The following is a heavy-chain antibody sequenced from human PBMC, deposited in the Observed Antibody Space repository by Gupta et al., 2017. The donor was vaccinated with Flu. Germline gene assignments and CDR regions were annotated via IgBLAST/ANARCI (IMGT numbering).Heavy chain of an antibody. J-gene: IGHJ6*01. D-gene: IGHD3-3*01. CDR2: IGGSGSHI. Sequence: TFSTHVVNWVRQAPGKGLEWLASIGGSGSHIFYADSVKGRFTISRDNAKNSLYLQMNSLRAEDTAVYYCAKEGTGKNDDFWSGLDSMDVWG. CDR1: TFSTHV. CDR3: AKEGTGKNDDFWSGLDSMDV. V-gene: IGHV3-48*03.